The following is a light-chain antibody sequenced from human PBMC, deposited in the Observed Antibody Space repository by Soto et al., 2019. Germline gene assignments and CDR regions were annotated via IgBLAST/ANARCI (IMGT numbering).Light chain of an antibody. V-gene: IGKV3-11*01. CDR1: QSVSSY. Sequence: EIVLTQSPATLSLSPGERATLSCRASQSVSSYLAWYQQKPGQAPRLLIYDASNRATGIPARFSGSGSGTDSTLTISILEPEDFAVYYCQQRSDWPPWTFGQGTKVDIK. J-gene: IGKJ1*01. CDR2: DAS. CDR3: QQRSDWPPWT.